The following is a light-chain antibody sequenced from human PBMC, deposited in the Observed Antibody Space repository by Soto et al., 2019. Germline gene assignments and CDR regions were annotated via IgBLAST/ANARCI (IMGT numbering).Light chain of an antibody. CDR1: QSVSNNY. V-gene: IGKV3-20*01. Sequence: EDALTQSPGTLSLSPGERATLSCRASQSVSNNYLGWFQQKPGQTPRLLIFDASNRPTGFPDRFSGSGSGTDFTLTISRLEPEDFAMYYCQQYANSPLTFGGGTRVEI. J-gene: IGKJ4*01. CDR2: DAS. CDR3: QQYANSPLT.